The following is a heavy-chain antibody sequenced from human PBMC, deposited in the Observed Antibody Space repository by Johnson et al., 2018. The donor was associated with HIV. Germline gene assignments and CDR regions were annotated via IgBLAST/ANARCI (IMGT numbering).Heavy chain of an antibody. CDR3: AKMVHGEPPCAFDI. J-gene: IGHJ3*02. CDR1: GFTFSDYY. D-gene: IGHD4-17*01. CDR2: ISYDGSNK. Sequence: VQLVESGGGLVKPGGSLRLSCAASGFTFSDYYMSWIRQAPGKGLEWVAVISYDGSNKYYADSVKGRFTISRDNAKNSLYLQMNSLRAEDTALYYCAKMVHGEPPCAFDIWGQGTMVTVSS. V-gene: IGHV3-30*18.